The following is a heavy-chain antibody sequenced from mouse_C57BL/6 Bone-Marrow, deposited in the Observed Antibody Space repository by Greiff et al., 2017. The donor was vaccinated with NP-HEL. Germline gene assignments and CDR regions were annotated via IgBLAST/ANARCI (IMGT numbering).Heavy chain of an antibody. CDR3: ASITTVVADAMDY. CDR1: GYTFTSYW. J-gene: IGHJ4*01. D-gene: IGHD1-1*01. Sequence: VKLVESGAELVKPGASVKLSCKASGYTFTSYWMHWVKQRPGQGLEWIGMIHPNSGSTNYNEKFKSKATLTVDKSSSTAYMQLSSLTSEDSAVYYCASITTVVADAMDYWGQGTSVTVSS. CDR2: IHPNSGST. V-gene: IGHV1-64*01.